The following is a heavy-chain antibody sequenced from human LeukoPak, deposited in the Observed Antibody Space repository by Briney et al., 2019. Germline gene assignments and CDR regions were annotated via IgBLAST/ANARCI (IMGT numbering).Heavy chain of an antibody. V-gene: IGHV4-59*01. Sequence: PSETLSLTCTVSGDSISSYYWSWIRQPPGKGLEWIGYIYSSGSTKYNPSLKSRVTISVDTSKNQFSLKLSSVTAADTAVYYCARGVAAPGTGGLSWFDPWGQGTLVTVSS. CDR1: GDSISSYY. CDR3: ARGVAAPGTGGLSWFDP. D-gene: IGHD6-13*01. J-gene: IGHJ5*02. CDR2: IYSSGST.